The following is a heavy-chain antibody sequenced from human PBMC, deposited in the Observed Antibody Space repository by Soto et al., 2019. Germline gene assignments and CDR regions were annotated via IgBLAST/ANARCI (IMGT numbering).Heavy chain of an antibody. Sequence: GGSLRLSCTASDRIVGLNYMNCVRQAPGKGLEWVSVISTDGTPYYADFVKGRFTVSRDISKNTVFLEMKSLRVEDTAVYYCASSPSSVVSKFYGMDVWGQGTTVTVSS. CDR1: DRIVGLNY. D-gene: IGHD3-22*01. CDR3: ASSPSSVVSKFYGMDV. J-gene: IGHJ6*02. V-gene: IGHV3-53*01. CDR2: ISTDGTP.